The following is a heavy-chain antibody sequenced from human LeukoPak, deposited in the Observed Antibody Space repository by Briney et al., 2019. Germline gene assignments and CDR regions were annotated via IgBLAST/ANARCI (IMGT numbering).Heavy chain of an antibody. CDR1: GFTFSDYY. CDR3: ARDAGYCSSTSCYGGDWFDP. V-gene: IGHV3-11*04. Sequence: GGSLRLSCAASGFTFSDYYMSWIRQAPGKGLEWVSYISSSGSTIYYADSVKGRFTISRDNAKNSLYLQMNSLRAEDTAVYYCARDAGYCSSTSCYGGDWFDPWGQGTLVTVSS. J-gene: IGHJ5*02. CDR2: ISSSGSTI. D-gene: IGHD2-2*01.